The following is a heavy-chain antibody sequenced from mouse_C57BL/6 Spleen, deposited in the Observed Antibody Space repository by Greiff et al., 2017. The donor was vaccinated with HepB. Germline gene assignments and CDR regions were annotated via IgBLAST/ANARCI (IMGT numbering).Heavy chain of an antibody. V-gene: IGHV6-3*01. J-gene: IGHJ2*01. CDR3: TGPGNYFDY. CDR1: GFTFSNYW. CDR2: IRLKSDNYAT. Sequence: EVKLMESGGGLVQPGGSMKLSCVASGFTFSNYWMNWVRQSPEKGLEWVAQIRLKSDNYATHYAESVKGRFTISRDDSKSSVYLQMNNLRAEDTEIYYCTGPGNYFDYWGQGTTLTVSS.